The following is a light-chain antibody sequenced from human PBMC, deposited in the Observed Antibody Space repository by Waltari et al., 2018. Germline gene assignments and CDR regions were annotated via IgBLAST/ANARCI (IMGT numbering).Light chain of an antibody. CDR3: QQYGTSVLVS. CDR1: QSLNKNY. CDR2: DTS. V-gene: IGKV3-20*01. J-gene: IGKJ4*01. Sequence: IVLTQSPGTLSLSPGERATLSCRASQSLNKNYLAWYQQKPGQAPRLLIYDTSTRATGIPDRFSGSGSGTDFTLTISRLEPEDFAVYYCQQYGTSVLVSFGGGTKVEIK.